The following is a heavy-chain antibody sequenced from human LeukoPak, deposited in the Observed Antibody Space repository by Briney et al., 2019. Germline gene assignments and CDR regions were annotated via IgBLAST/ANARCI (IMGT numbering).Heavy chain of an antibody. J-gene: IGHJ5*02. CDR3: AGQYYYDSSEGWFDP. CDR1: GGSISGGSYY. D-gene: IGHD3-22*01. V-gene: IGHV4-39*01. CDR2: IYYSGST. Sequence: SETLSLTCTVSGGSISGGSYYWGWIRQPPGKGLEWIGSIYYSGSTYYNPSLKSRVTISVDTSKNQFSLKLSSVTAADTAVYYCAGQYYYDSSEGWFDPWGQGTLVTVSS.